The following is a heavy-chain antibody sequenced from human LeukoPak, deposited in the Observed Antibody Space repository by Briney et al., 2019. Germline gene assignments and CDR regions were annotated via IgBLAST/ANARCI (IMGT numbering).Heavy chain of an antibody. Sequence: SVKVSCKASGYTFTSYGISWVRQAPGQGLEWMGWISAYNGNTNYAQKLQGRVTMTTDTSTSTAYMELRSLRSDDAAVYYCARGDTAFSPYYFDYWGQGTLVTVSS. V-gene: IGHV1-18*01. D-gene: IGHD5-18*01. CDR1: GYTFTSYG. CDR3: ARGDTAFSPYYFDY. CDR2: ISAYNGNT. J-gene: IGHJ4*02.